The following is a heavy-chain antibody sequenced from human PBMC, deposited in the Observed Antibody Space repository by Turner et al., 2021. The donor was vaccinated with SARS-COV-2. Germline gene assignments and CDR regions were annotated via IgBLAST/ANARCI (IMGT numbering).Heavy chain of an antibody. CDR3: AREYGSGSYYN. CDR2: INSDGSRI. D-gene: IGHD3-10*01. Sequence: EVQLVESGGGLVQPGGSLRLSCAASGFTFSSYWMHWVRQAPGKGLVWVSRINSDGSRINYADSVKGRFTISRDNAKNTLYVQMNSLRADDTAVYYWAREYGSGSYYNWGRGTLVTVSS. V-gene: IGHV3-74*01. J-gene: IGHJ4*02. CDR1: GFTFSSYW.